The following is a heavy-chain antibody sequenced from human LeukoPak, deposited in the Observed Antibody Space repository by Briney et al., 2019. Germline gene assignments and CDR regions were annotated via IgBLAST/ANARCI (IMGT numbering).Heavy chain of an antibody. CDR3: ARDPRQSGAHDY. CDR2: INPGNGDT. Sequence: ASVKVSCKTSGYSLTSQDMHWVRQAPGQSLEWMGCINPGNGDTKYSQEFQGRVAITRDTSISTAYMELSRLRSDDTAVYYCARDPRQSGAHDYWGQGTLVTVSS. V-gene: IGHV1-3*01. J-gene: IGHJ4*02. CDR1: GYSLTSQD. D-gene: IGHD2-15*01.